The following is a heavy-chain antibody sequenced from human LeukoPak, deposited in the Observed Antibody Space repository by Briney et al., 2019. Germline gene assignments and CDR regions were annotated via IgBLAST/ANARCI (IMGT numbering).Heavy chain of an antibody. CDR2: MNPNSGNT. D-gene: IGHD3-22*01. J-gene: IGHJ4*02. Sequence: ASVKVSCKASGYTFTSYDISWVRQATGQGLEWMGWMNPNSGNTGYAQKFQGRVTMTRNTSISTAYMELSSLRSEDTAVYYCARSYDSSGYCDYWGRGTLVTVSS. CDR1: GYTFTSYD. CDR3: ARSYDSSGYCDY. V-gene: IGHV1-8*01.